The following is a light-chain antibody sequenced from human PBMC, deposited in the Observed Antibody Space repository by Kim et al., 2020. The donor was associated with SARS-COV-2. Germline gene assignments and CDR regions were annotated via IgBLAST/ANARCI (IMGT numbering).Light chain of an antibody. Sequence: DIVLTQSPATLSLSPGERASLSCRASQSVSTYLAWYQHKPGQAPRLLIYDASNRATGIPARISGSGSGTDFTLTISSLEPEDFAVYYCQARTDRYTFGQGTKLEIK. CDR3: QARTDRYT. CDR1: QSVSTY. J-gene: IGKJ2*01. CDR2: DAS. V-gene: IGKV3-11*01.